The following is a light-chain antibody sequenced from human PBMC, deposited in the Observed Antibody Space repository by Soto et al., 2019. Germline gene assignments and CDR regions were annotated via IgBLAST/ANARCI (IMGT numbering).Light chain of an antibody. V-gene: IGKV3-20*01. CDR2: GAS. CDR3: QQYGSSSYT. CDR1: PSVSSSY. Sequence: EIVLTQSPGTLYLSPGERATLSCRASPSVSSSYLAWYQQKPGQAPRLLIYGASSRATGIPDRFSGSGSGTDFTLTISRLEPEDFAVYYCQQYGSSSYTFCQGPKLAIK. J-gene: IGKJ2*01.